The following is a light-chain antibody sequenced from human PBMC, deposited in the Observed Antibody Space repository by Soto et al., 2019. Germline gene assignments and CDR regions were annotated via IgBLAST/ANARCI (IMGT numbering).Light chain of an antibody. V-gene: IGKV1-9*01. J-gene: IGKJ5*01. CDR3: RQHNSFPIT. Sequence: DIQLTQSPFFLSASVGDRVTITCRASQGIKNYLVWYQKKAGTGPKSLIYAASTLQSGVPSRFSGSGSGTEFPLTISSLQPEDSATYYCRQHNSFPITFGQGTRLDIK. CDR2: AAS. CDR1: QGIKNY.